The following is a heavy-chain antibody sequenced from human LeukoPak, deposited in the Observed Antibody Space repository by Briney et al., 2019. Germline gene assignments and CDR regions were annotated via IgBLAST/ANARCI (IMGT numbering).Heavy chain of an antibody. Sequence: ASVKVSCKASGGTFSSYAISWVRQAPGQGLEWMGGIIPIFGTANYAQKFQGRVTITADKSTSTAYMELSSLRSEDTAVYYCARDPYDYVWGSYTDWGQGTLVTVSS. V-gene: IGHV1-69*06. CDR2: IIPIFGTA. J-gene: IGHJ4*02. D-gene: IGHD3-16*01. CDR3: ARDPYDYVWGSYTD. CDR1: GGTFSSYA.